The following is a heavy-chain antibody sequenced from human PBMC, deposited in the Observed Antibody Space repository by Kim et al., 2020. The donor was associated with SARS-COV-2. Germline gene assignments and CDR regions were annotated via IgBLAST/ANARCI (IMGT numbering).Heavy chain of an antibody. CDR3: AKRKGYCSSTSCDDPRGYYYYYGMDV. Sequence: GGSLRLSCAASGFTFSSYAMSWVRQAPGKGLEWVSAISGSGGSTYYADSVKGRFTISRDNSKNTLYLQMNSLRAEDTAVYYCAKRKGYCSSTSCDDPRGYYYYYGMDVWGQGTTVTVSS. V-gene: IGHV3-23*01. J-gene: IGHJ6*02. CDR1: GFTFSSYA. CDR2: ISGSGGST. D-gene: IGHD2-2*01.